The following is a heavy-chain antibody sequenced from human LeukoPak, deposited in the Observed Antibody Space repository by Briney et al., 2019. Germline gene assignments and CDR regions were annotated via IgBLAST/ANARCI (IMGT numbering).Heavy chain of an antibody. J-gene: IGHJ4*02. CDR1: GFTFSNAW. V-gene: IGHV3-15*07. Sequence: GGSLRLSCAASGFTFSNAWMNWVRQAPGKGLEWVGRIKSKTDGGTTDYAAPVKGRFTISRDDSKNTLYLQMNSLKTEDTAVYYCTTRITMIVVDTRLDYWGQGTLVTVPS. D-gene: IGHD3-22*01. CDR2: IKSKTDGGTT. CDR3: TTRITMIVVDTRLDY.